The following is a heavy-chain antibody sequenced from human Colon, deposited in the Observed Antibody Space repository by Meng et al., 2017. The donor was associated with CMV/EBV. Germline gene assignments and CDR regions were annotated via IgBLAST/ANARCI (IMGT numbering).Heavy chain of an antibody. J-gene: IGHJ4*02. D-gene: IGHD4-11*01. CDR1: GFTFRHAW. CDR2: IKEDGGET. V-gene: IGHV3-7*04. CDR3: ARDRAYSCHDY. Sequence: EMQLGEAGGPLVQPGGSLRLSCAASGFTFRHAWMAWVRQAPGKGLEWVANIKEDGGETHYLDSVKGRLTISRDNAKNLLFLQMNSLRVEDTAVYYCARDRAYSCHDYWGQGTLVTVSS.